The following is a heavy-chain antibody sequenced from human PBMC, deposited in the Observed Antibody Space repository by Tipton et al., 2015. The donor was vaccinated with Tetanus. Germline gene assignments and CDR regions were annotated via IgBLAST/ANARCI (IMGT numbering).Heavy chain of an antibody. CDR3: AGVTAQRTELYFEH. V-gene: IGHV4-59*01. CDR1: GGSITPYY. CDR2: IFYGGAT. J-gene: IGHJ1*01. D-gene: IGHD2-8*02. Sequence: LRLSCSVSGGSITPYYWTWIRQPPGKGLEWIGYIFYGGATNYNPSLGSRLTISVDTSKNQFSLKLTSVTAADTAVYYCAGVTAQRTELYFEHWGQGTQVTVSS.